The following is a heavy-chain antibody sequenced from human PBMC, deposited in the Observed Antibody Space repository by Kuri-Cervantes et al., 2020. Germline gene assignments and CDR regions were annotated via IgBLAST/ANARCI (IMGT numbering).Heavy chain of an antibody. V-gene: IGHV3-23*01. CDR3: ARDIGSKYSSCSDY. CDR1: GFTFSSYA. Sequence: GESLKISCAASGFTFSSYAMSWVRQAPGKGLEWVSAISGSGGSTYYADSVKGRFTISRDNAKNSLYLQMNSLRAEDTAVYYCARDIGSKYSSCSDYWGQGTLVTVSS. J-gene: IGHJ4*02. CDR2: ISGSGGST. D-gene: IGHD6-6*01.